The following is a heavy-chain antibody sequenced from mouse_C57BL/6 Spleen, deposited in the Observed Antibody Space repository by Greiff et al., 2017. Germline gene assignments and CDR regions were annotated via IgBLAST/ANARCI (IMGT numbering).Heavy chain of an antibody. CDR1: GYTFTSYW. CDR3: AREGNDYDPAWTD. J-gene: IGHJ3*01. CDR2: IYPCSGRT. V-gene: IGHV1-55*01. D-gene: IGHD2-4*01. Sequence: QVHVKQPGAELVKPGASVKMSCKASGYTFTSYWITWVKQRPGPGLEWIGDIYPCSGRTNYNEKFKSKATLTVDTSSSTAYMQLSNMTSEDAAVYYCAREGNDYDPAWTDWGQGTLGTVSA.